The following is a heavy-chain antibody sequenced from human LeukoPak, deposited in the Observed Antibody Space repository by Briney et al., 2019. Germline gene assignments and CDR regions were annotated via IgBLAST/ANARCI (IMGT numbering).Heavy chain of an antibody. CDR3: ARDKYLGRY. D-gene: IGHD2-2*01. CDR1: GFTFSGYG. V-gene: IGHV3-33*01. CDR2: IWYDGSEK. J-gene: IGHJ4*02. Sequence: PGGSLRLSCAASGFTFSGYGMNWVRQAPGKGLEWVAVIWYDGSEKYYADSVKGRFTISRDNSKNTLYLQMNSLRAEDTAVYYCARDKYLGRYWGQGTLVTVSS.